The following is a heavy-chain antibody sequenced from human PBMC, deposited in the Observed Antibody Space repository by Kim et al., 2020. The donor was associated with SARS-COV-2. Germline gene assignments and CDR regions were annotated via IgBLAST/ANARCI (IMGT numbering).Heavy chain of an antibody. V-gene: IGHV7-4-1*02. CDR2: INTNTGNP. D-gene: IGHD6-6*01. Sequence: ASVKVSCKASGYTFTSCAMNWVRQAPGQGLEWMGWINTNTGNPTYAQGFTGRFVFSLDTSVSTAYLQISSLKAEDTAVYYCARDPHSSSLYYYYGMDVWGQGTTVTVSS. CDR3: ARDPHSSSLYYYYGMDV. J-gene: IGHJ6*02. CDR1: GYTFTSCA.